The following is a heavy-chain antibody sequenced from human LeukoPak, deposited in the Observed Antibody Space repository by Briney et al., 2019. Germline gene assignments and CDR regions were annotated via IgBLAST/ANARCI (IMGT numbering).Heavy chain of an antibody. D-gene: IGHD3-10*02. CDR2: SSSSSYI. J-gene: IGHJ6*04. CDR3: AELGITMIGGV. Sequence: GGSLRLSCAASGFTFSSYSMNWVRQAPGKGLEWVSSSSSSSYIYYGDSVKGRFTISRDNAKNSLYLQMNSLRAEDTAVYYCAELGITMIGGVWGKGTTVTISS. CDR1: GFTFSSYS. V-gene: IGHV3-21*01.